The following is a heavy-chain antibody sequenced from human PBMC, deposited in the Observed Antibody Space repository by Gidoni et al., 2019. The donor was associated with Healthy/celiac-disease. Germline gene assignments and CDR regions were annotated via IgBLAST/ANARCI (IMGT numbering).Heavy chain of an antibody. V-gene: IGHV4-61*02. CDR2: IYTSGST. J-gene: IGHJ4*02. CDR3: ARSAVGAELDY. Sequence: QVQLQESGPGLGKPSQTLCLTDTVSGGSISSGRYDWSWIRQPAGKGLEGSGRIYTSGSTTYNPSPKSRVTISVDTSKNQFSLKLSSVTAADTAVYYCARSAVGAELDYWGQGTLVTVSS. D-gene: IGHD1-26*01. CDR1: GGSISSGRYD.